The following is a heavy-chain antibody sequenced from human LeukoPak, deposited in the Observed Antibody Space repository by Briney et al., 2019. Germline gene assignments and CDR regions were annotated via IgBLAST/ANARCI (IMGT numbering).Heavy chain of an antibody. Sequence: SEALSLTCGVYGGPFSGYNWTWIRQAPGKGLEWIGEINHSGSTNYNPSLKSRVTISIDTSKNQFSLKLSSVTAADTAVYYCARGQRGYSGSYAYYYYYMDVWGKGTTVTVSS. J-gene: IGHJ6*03. V-gene: IGHV4-34*01. CDR1: GGPFSGYN. D-gene: IGHD1-26*01. CDR3: ARGQRGYSGSYAYYYYYMDV. CDR2: INHSGST.